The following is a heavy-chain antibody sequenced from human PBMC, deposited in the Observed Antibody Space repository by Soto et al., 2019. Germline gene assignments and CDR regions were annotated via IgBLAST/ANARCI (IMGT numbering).Heavy chain of an antibody. Sequence: EVQLVESGGGLVQPGGSLRLSCAASGFTFSDHYMDWVRQAPGKGLEWVGRTRNKANSYTTEYAASVKGRFTISRDDSKNSLYLQMNSLKTEDTAVYYCASCIAAAGYYVYWGQGTLVTVSS. CDR2: TRNKANSYTT. CDR3: ASCIAAAGYYVY. J-gene: IGHJ4*02. V-gene: IGHV3-72*01. D-gene: IGHD6-13*01. CDR1: GFTFSDHY.